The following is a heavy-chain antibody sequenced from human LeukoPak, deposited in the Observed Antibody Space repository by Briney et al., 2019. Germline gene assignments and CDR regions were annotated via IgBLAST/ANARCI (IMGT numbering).Heavy chain of an antibody. V-gene: IGHV1-2*02. D-gene: IGHD3-10*01. J-gene: IGHJ4*02. CDR2: INPNSGGT. CDR1: GYTFTGYY. CDR3: ARVGYYGSGSYISLFDY. Sequence: ASVKVSCKASGYTFTGYYMHWVRQAPGQGLEWMGWINPNSGGTNYAQKFQGRVTMTRDTSISTAYMELSRLRSDDTAVYYCARVGYYGSGSYISLFDYWGQGTLVTVYS.